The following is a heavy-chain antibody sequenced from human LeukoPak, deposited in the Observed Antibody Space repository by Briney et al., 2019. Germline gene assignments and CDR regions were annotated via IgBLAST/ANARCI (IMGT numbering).Heavy chain of an antibody. CDR3: ARVLRGSYHFDYFDY. D-gene: IGHD1-26*01. J-gene: IGHJ4*02. CDR1: GGSISSYY. CDR2: IYYSGST. V-gene: IGHV4-59*08. Sequence: SETLSLTFTVSGGSISSYYWSWIRQPPGKGLEWIGYIYYSGSTKYNPSLKSRVTISVDTSKNQFSLNLSSVTAADTAIYYCARVLRGSYHFDYFDYWGQGTLVTVSS.